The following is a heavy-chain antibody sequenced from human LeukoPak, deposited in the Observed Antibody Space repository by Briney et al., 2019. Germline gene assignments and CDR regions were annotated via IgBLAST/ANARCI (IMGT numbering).Heavy chain of an antibody. CDR2: IRYDGSNK. D-gene: IGHD3-10*01. Sequence: PGGSLRLSCAASGFTFSSYGMHWVRQAPGKGLEWVAFIRYDGSNKYYADSVKGRFTISRDNSKNTLYPQMNSLRAEDTAVYYCAKDSGKDYYYMDVWGKGTTVTVSS. CDR1: GFTFSSYG. V-gene: IGHV3-30*02. CDR3: AKDSGKDYYYMDV. J-gene: IGHJ6*03.